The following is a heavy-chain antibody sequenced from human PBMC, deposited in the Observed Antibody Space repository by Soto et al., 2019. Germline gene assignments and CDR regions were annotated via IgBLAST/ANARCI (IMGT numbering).Heavy chain of an antibody. Sequence: SETLSLTCTVSGGSISSGGYYWSWIRQHPGKGLEWIGYIYYSGSTYYNPSLKSRVTISVDTSKNQFSLKLSSVTAADTAVYYCASHTSGDRYFQHWGQGTLVTVSS. CDR2: IYYSGST. CDR1: GGSISSGGYY. V-gene: IGHV4-31*03. J-gene: IGHJ1*01. D-gene: IGHD2-21*01. CDR3: ASHTSGDRYFQH.